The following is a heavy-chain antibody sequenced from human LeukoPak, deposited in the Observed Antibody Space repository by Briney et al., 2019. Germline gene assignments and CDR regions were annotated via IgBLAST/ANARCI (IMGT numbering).Heavy chain of an antibody. CDR3: ERYFSPYCSGGSCYDFGVDYLDY. V-gene: IGHV3-66*01. CDR2: IYSGGST. CDR1: GFTVSSNY. D-gene: IGHD2-15*01. Sequence: GGSLRLSCAASGFTVSSNYMSWVRQAPGKGLEWVSVIYSGGSTYYADSVKGRFTISRDNSKNTLYLQMNSLRAEDTAVYYCERYFSPYCSGGSCYDFGVDYLDYWGQGTLVTVSS. J-gene: IGHJ4*02.